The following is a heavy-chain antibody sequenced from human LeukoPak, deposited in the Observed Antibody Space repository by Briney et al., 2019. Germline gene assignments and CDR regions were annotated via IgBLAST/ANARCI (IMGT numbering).Heavy chain of an antibody. Sequence: ASVKVSCKASGYAFVSYGISWVRQAPGQGLEWMGWISAYSGDINYAQKLQGRVTMTTDTSTSTAYMELRSLTSDDTAVYYCGRVRVSTNGQYYYYYYMDVWGKGTTVTVSS. V-gene: IGHV1-18*01. CDR1: GYAFVSYG. CDR3: GRVRVSTNGQYYYYYYMDV. D-gene: IGHD2-2*01. CDR2: ISAYSGDI. J-gene: IGHJ6*03.